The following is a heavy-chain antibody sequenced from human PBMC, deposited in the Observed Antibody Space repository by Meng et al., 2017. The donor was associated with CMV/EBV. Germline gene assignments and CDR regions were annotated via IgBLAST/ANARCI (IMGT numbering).Heavy chain of an antibody. J-gene: IGHJ6*02. CDR1: GFTFTGYY. CDR3: ASDNLYSSSPYYGMDV. D-gene: IGHD6-6*01. V-gene: IGHV1-2*02. Sequence: GESLKISCAASGFTFTGYYMHWVRQAPGQGLEWMGWINPNSGGTNYAQKFQGRVTMTRDTSISTAYMELSRLRSDDTAVYYCASDNLYSSSPYYGMDVWGQGTTVTVSS. CDR2: INPNSGGT.